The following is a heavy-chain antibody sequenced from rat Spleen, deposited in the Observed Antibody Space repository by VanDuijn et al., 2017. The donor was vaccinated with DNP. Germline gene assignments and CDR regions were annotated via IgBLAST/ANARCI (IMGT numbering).Heavy chain of an antibody. J-gene: IGHJ4*01. Sequence: EVQLVESGGGLVQPGRSLKLSCAASGFTFRNYYMAWIRQVPGKGLEWVASITSSGGSTYYPDSVKGRFTISRDNAKNTLYLQMNSLRSEDTATYYCARGDYGYNRYAMDAWGQGTSVTVSS. CDR2: ITSSGGST. D-gene: IGHD1-9*01. CDR1: GFTFRNYY. CDR3: ARGDYGYNRYAMDA. V-gene: IGHV5-25*01.